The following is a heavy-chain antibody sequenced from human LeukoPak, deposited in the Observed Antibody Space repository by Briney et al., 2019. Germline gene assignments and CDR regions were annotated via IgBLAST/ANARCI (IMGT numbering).Heavy chain of an antibody. J-gene: IGHJ6*02. V-gene: IGHV4-39*01. CDR2: IYYSGST. D-gene: IGHD3-3*01. CDR1: GGSISSSSYY. CDR3: ARQGFLEWLLRYYYYGMDV. Sequence: SETLSLTCTVSGGSISSSSYYWGWIRQPPGKGLEWMGSIYYSGSTYYNPSLKSRVTISVDTSKNQFSLKLSSVTAADTVVYYGARQGFLEWLLRYYYYGMDVWGQGTTVTVSS.